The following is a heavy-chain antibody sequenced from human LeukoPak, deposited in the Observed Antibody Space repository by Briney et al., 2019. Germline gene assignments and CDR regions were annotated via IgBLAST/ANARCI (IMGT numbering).Heavy chain of an antibody. V-gene: IGHV5-51*01. D-gene: IGHD2-15*01. Sequence: GESLKISFKGSGYLFISYWIGWVRQMPGKGLEWMGMIYPGNSKTRYSPSFQGQVTISADKSISTAYLQWSRLKASDTAMYYCASRYCSGGSCCSDDPFDIWGQGTMVTVSS. J-gene: IGHJ3*02. CDR1: GYLFISYW. CDR2: IYPGNSKT. CDR3: ASRYCSGGSCCSDDPFDI.